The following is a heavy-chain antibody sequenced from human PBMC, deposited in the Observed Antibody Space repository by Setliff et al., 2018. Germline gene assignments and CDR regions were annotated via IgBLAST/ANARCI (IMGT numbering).Heavy chain of an antibody. V-gene: IGHV3-48*01. CDR1: GFTFSNYS. CDR3: AKSGGDHCCPLYHHYYMDV. J-gene: IGHJ6*03. Sequence: GGSLSLSCAASGFTFSNYSMNWVRQAPGKGLEWISYTSSGSKSIYYADSVMGRFTISRDNARNSLYLQMNRLRPEDTAVYYCAKSGGDHCCPLYHHYYMDVWGTGTTVTVSS. CDR2: TSSGSKSI. D-gene: IGHD2-21*02.